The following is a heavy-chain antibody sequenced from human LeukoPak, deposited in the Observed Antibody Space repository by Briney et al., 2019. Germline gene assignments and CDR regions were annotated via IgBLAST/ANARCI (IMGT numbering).Heavy chain of an antibody. Sequence: GGSLRLSCAASGLTFSDYHMSWIRQAPGKGLEWVSHISDNGRTKYYANSVQGRFTVSRDNAKNSLYLQMNSLRADDTAVYYCARTCSGGSCLDYWGQGTLVTVSS. CDR2: ISDNGRTK. J-gene: IGHJ4*02. V-gene: IGHV3-11*01. CDR1: GLTFSDYH. CDR3: ARTCSGGSCLDY. D-gene: IGHD2-15*01.